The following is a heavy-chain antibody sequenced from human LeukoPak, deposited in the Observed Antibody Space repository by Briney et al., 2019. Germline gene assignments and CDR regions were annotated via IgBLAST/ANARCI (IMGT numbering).Heavy chain of an antibody. CDR3: AKRPQVSTVTTYYFHY. CDR2: VSGSGGYT. D-gene: IGHD4-17*01. J-gene: IGHJ4*02. V-gene: IGHV3-23*01. Sequence: GGSLRLSCAASGFTFSSYAMSWVRQAPGQGLEGVSAVSGSGGYTYYADSVKGRFTISRDNSKNTLYLQMNSLRAEDPAVYYCAKRPQVSTVTTYYFHYWPGNPRHRLL. CDR1: GFTFSSYA.